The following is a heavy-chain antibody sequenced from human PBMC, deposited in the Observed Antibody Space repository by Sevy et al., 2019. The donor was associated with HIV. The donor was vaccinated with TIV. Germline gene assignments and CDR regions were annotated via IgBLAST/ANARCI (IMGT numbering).Heavy chain of an antibody. CDR3: AKEGQGEYYDSSGSFDY. Sequence: GGSLRLSCAASGFTFSSYAMSWVRQAPGKGLEWVSSISGSGSFTYYADSVKGHFTISRDNSKNTLYLQMTSLRAEDTAGYYCAKEGQGEYYDSSGSFDYWGQGTLVTVSS. CDR1: GFTFSSYA. CDR2: ISGSGSFT. J-gene: IGHJ4*02. D-gene: IGHD3-22*01. V-gene: IGHV3-23*01.